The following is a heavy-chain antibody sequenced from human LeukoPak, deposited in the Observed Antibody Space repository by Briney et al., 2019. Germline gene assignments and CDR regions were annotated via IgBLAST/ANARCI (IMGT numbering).Heavy chain of an antibody. J-gene: IGHJ4*02. CDR3: ARHRGGSAPSVFDS. CDR2: VYYSGST. CDR1: GGSVSSSSYY. D-gene: IGHD2-15*01. V-gene: IGHV4-39*01. Sequence: SETLSLTCTVSGGSVSSSSYYWGWIRQPPGKGLEWIGSVYYSGSTYYNPSLKSRVTISVDTSKNQFSLKMSSVTAADTTLFYCARHRGGSAPSVFDSWGQGTLVTVSS.